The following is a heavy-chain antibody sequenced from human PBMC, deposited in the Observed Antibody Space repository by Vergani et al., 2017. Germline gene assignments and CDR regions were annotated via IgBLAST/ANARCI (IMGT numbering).Heavy chain of an antibody. CDR1: GFTVSNNY. V-gene: IGHV3-66*02. CDR3: ASDSPVVAHPHY. J-gene: IGHJ4*02. D-gene: IGHD2-2*01. CDR2: IYSGGRT. Sequence: EVQLVESGGGLVQPGGSLRLSCAASGFTVSNNYMSWVRQAPGKGLEWVTVIYSGGRTFYAASVKGRFTISRDMSRNTLYLQMNSLRTGDTAVYYCASDSPVVAHPHYWGQGALVIVSS.